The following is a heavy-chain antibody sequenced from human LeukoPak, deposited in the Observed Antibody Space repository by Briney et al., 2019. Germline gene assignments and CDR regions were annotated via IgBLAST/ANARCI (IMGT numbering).Heavy chain of an antibody. J-gene: IGHJ4*02. CDR2: INPNSGGT. CDR1: GYTFTVYS. D-gene: IGHD6-19*01. Sequence: ASVKVSCKASGYTFTVYSMHWVRQAPGQGLEWMGWINPNSGGTNYAQKFQGRVTMTRDTSISTAYMELSRLRSDDTAVYHCARGLDSRIAVAGAEYYFDYWGQGTLVTVSS. V-gene: IGHV1-2*02. CDR3: ARGLDSRIAVAGAEYYFDY.